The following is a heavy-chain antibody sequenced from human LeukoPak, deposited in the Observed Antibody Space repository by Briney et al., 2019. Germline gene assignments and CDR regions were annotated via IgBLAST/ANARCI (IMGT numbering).Heavy chain of an antibody. Sequence: SETLSLTCAVYGGSFSGYYWSWIRQPPGKGLEWIGEINHSGSTNYNLSLKSRVTISVDTSKNQFSLKLSSVTAADTAVYYCAINPLTDYYDSSGYSFDYWGQGTLVTVSS. V-gene: IGHV4-34*01. J-gene: IGHJ4*02. CDR1: GGSFSGYY. D-gene: IGHD3-22*01. CDR2: INHSGST. CDR3: AINPLTDYYDSSGYSFDY.